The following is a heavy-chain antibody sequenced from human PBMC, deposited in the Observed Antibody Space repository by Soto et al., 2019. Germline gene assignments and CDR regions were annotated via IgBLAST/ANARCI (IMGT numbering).Heavy chain of an antibody. CDR3: AKSLSAIPGDS. V-gene: IGHV3-7*05. CDR1: GFTFSSYW. Sequence: QPGGSLRLSCTASGFTFSSYWMSWVRQGPGKGPEWVANIKQDGSEIYYVDSVKGRFTISRDNAKSSLYLQMTSLRAEDTAVYHCAKSLSAIPGDSWGQGTLVPVSS. D-gene: IGHD2-2*01. CDR2: IKQDGSEI. J-gene: IGHJ4*02.